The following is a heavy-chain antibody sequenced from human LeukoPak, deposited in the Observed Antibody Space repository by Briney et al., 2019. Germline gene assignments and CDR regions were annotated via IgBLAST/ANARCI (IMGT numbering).Heavy chain of an antibody. V-gene: IGHV3-23*01. Sequence: GGSLRLSCAASGFTFSSYSMGWVRQAPGGGLEWVSAISGSGGRRYAAYSVKGRFTISRDNSNNTLYLQMNSPRAEDTDVYYCAKDKWYWGQGPLVTVS. D-gene: IGHD1-26*01. J-gene: IGHJ4*02. CDR2: ISGSGGRR. CDR1: GFTFSSYS. CDR3: AKDKWY.